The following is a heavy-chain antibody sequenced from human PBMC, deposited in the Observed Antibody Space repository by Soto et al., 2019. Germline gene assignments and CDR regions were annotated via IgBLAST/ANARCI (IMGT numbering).Heavy chain of an antibody. V-gene: IGHV3-30-3*01. CDR1: GFTFSSYA. D-gene: IGHD3-10*01. J-gene: IGHJ6*04. Sequence: QVQLVESVGGVVQPGRSMRLALAASGFTFSSYAMHGVRQAPGKGLDWVAVISYDVSNKYYADSVKGRFTISRDNSKNTLYLQMNSLRAEDTAVYYCSRNLAPTFDYCYGMAGWGKETTVTVSS. CDR2: ISYDVSNK. CDR3: SRNLAPTFDYCYGMAG.